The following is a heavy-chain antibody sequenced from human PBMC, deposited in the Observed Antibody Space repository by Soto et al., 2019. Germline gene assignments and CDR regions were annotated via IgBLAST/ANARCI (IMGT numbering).Heavy chain of an antibody. J-gene: IGHJ4*02. CDR3: ARDKKGGYDYRGYYFDY. CDR2: ISAYNGNT. D-gene: IGHD5-12*01. CDR1: GYTFTSYG. Sequence: GASVKVSCRASGYTFTSYGISWVRQAPGQGLEWMGWISAYNGNTNYAQKLQGRVTMTTDTSTSTAYMELRSLRSDDTAVYYCARDKKGGYDYRGYYFDYWGQGTLVTVSS. V-gene: IGHV1-18*01.